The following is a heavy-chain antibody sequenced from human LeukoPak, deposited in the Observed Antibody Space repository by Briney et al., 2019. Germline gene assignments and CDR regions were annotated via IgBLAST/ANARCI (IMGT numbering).Heavy chain of an antibody. Sequence: SETLSLTCTVSGASIDSYYWSWIRQPPGEGLEWIGYIYHTGSTNYNPSLKSRVTISLDTSKNQFSLKLSSVTAADTAVYYCATGGVGDYYFDYWGQGTLATVSS. CDR1: GASIDSYY. J-gene: IGHJ4*02. CDR2: IYHTGST. V-gene: IGHV4-59*08. CDR3: ATGGVGDYYFDY. D-gene: IGHD4-17*01.